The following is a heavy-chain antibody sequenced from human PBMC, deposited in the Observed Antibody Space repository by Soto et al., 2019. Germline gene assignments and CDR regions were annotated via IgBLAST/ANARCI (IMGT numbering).Heavy chain of an antibody. V-gene: IGHV3-23*01. CDR1: GFTFSNYA. D-gene: IGHD6-13*01. Sequence: GGSLRLSCAASGFTFSNYAMSWVRQAPGKGLEWVSSLSGSGGGTYYADSVKGRFTISRDNSKNTLYLQMNSLRAEDTAVYYCAKDQRGFTSTARIYYWGQGTLVTVSS. CDR3: AKDQRGFTSTARIYY. J-gene: IGHJ4*02. CDR2: LSGSGGGT.